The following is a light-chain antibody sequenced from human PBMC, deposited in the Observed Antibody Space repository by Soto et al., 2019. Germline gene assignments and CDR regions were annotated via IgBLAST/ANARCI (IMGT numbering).Light chain of an antibody. CDR2: GAS. CDR3: HQDGCSPLRGSSPHP. V-gene: IGKV3-20*01. J-gene: IGKJ4*02. Sequence: ENGLTQYPDTLSLSPGERATLSCRASQCVTGNYLAWYQQKPGEATRLLVYGASSRATGIPDRFSGSGAGTDFTLTISRLEHEDSAVYYCHQDGCSPLRGSSPHPFGGGTKVEI. CDR1: QCVTGNY.